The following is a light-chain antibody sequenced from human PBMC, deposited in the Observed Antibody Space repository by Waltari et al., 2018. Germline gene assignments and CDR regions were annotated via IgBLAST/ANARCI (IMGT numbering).Light chain of an antibody. V-gene: IGKV1-39*01. CDR1: QSISNY. CDR3: QQSYSSLILT. CDR2: AAS. Sequence: DIQMTQSPSSLSASVGDRVTITCRASQSISNYLNWYQQRPGKAPKLLIYAASSLQSGVPSRVSGSGSGTDFTLTISSLQPEDFATYYCQQSYSSLILTFGPGTKVDIK. J-gene: IGKJ3*01.